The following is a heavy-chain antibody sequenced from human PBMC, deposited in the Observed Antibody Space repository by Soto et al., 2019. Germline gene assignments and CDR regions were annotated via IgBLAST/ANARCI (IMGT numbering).Heavy chain of an antibody. Sequence: EVQLVESGGDLVQPGGSLRLSCAASVFTVSSNYMSLVRQAPGKGLEWVSVIFSGGSTFYADSVKGRFTLYRDSSQNTVHLQMNSLRAEDTAVYYCARLSCTSTGCIDYWGQGTLVTVSS. V-gene: IGHV3-66*04. D-gene: IGHD2-2*01. CDR3: ARLSCTSTGCIDY. CDR2: IFSGGST. J-gene: IGHJ4*02. CDR1: VFTVSSNY.